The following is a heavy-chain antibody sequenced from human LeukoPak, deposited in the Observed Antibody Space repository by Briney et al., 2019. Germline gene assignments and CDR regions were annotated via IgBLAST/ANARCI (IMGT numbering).Heavy chain of an antibody. D-gene: IGHD2-15*01. Sequence: SVKVSCKASGGTFSSYAISWVRQAPGQGLEWMGRIIPILGIANYAQKFQGRVTITADKSTSTAYMELSSLRSEDTAVYYCARDPNCSGGSCYGDYWGQGTLVTVSS. CDR2: IIPILGIA. CDR3: ARDPNCSGGSCYGDY. V-gene: IGHV1-69*04. CDR1: GGTFSSYA. J-gene: IGHJ4*02.